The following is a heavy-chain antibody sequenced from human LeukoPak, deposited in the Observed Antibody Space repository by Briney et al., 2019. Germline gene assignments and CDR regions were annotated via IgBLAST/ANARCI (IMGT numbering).Heavy chain of an antibody. CDR1: GFTFSSYG. V-gene: IGHV3-30*18. Sequence: SLRLSCAASGFTFSSYGMHWVRQAPGKGLEWVAVISYDGSNKYYADSVKGRFAISRDNSKNTLYLQMNSLRAEDTAVYYCAKDFFYYGSGSQDYFDYWGQGNLGSVSS. CDR2: ISYDGSNK. CDR3: AKDFFYYGSGSQDYFDY. D-gene: IGHD3-10*01. J-gene: IGHJ4*02.